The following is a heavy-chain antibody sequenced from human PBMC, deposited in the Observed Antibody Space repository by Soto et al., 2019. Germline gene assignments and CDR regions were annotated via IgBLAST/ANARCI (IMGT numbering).Heavy chain of an antibody. CDR1: GGTFSSYA. Sequence: QVQLVQSGAEVKKPGSSVKVSCKASGGTFSSYAISWVRQAPGQGLEWMGGIIPIFGTANYAQKFQGRVTITADESTSTAYMELSSLRSEDTAVYYCARVVVAATKPVRGWFDPWGQGTLVTVSS. D-gene: IGHD2-15*01. CDR3: ARVVVAATKPVRGWFDP. CDR2: IIPIFGTA. J-gene: IGHJ5*02. V-gene: IGHV1-69*12.